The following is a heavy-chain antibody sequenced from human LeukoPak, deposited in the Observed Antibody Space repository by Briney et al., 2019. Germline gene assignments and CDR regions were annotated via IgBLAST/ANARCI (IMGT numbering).Heavy chain of an antibody. CDR3: ARSVKMPTIVH. D-gene: IGHD5-24*01. J-gene: IGHJ4*02. Sequence: SVKVSCKASGFTFSNSAMQWVRQARGQRLEWIGWIVVGSGNTNYAQKFQERVTITRDMSTSTAYMELSSLRSEDTAIYYCARSVKMPTIVHWGQGTLVTVSS. CDR1: GFTFSNSA. CDR2: IVVGSGNT. V-gene: IGHV1-58*02.